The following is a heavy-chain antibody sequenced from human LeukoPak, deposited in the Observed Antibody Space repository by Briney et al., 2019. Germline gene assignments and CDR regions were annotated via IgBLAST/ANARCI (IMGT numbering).Heavy chain of an antibody. Sequence: GGSLRLSCAASGFTFSSYEMNWVRQAPGKGLEWVSYISSSGSTIYYADSVKGRFTISRDNAKNSLYLQMNSLRAEDTAVYYCARSGPRNWFDPWGQGTLVTVSS. V-gene: IGHV3-48*03. J-gene: IGHJ5*02. CDR2: ISSSGSTI. CDR1: GFTFSSYE. CDR3: ARSGPRNWFDP. D-gene: IGHD3-10*01.